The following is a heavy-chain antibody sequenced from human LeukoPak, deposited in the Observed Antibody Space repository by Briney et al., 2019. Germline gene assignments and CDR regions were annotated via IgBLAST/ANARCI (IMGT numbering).Heavy chain of an antibody. CDR1: GGSISSSSCY. CDR3: ARHGDGGNSFDY. CDR2: IYYSGST. D-gene: IGHD4-23*01. Sequence: KPSETLSLTCTVSGGSISSSSCYWGWIRQPPGKGLEWIGSIYYSGSTYYNPPLKSRVTISVDTSKNQFSLKLSSVTAADTAVYYCARHGDGGNSFDYWGQGTLVTVSS. J-gene: IGHJ4*02. V-gene: IGHV4-39*01.